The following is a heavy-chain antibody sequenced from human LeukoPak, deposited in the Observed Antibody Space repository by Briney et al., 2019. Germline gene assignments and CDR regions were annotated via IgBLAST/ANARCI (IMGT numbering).Heavy chain of an antibody. CDR3: ARDREGPGYYYYGMDV. V-gene: IGHV3-30-3*01. J-gene: IGHJ6*02. Sequence: GRSLRLSCAASGFTFSSYAIHWVRQAPGKGLEWVAVISYDGSNKYYADSVKGRFTISRDNSKNTLYLQMNSLRAEDTAVYYCARDREGPGYYYYGMDVWDQGTTVTVSS. CDR2: ISYDGSNK. CDR1: GFTFSSYA. D-gene: IGHD1-26*01.